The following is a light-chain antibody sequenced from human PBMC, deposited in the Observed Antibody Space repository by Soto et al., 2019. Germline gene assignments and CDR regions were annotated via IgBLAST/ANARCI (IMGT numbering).Light chain of an antibody. CDR1: QGISSY. Sequence: AIQLTQSPSSLSASTGDRVTITCRASQGISSYLAWYQQKPGKAPKLLIYAASTLQSGVPSRFSGSGSGTDFTLTISCLQSEDFATYYCQQYYSYPLTFGQGTKVDI. CDR3: QQYYSYPLT. CDR2: AAS. V-gene: IGKV1-8*01. J-gene: IGKJ1*01.